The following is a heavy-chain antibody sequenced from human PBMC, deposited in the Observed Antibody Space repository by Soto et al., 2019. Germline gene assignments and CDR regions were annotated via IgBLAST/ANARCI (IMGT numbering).Heavy chain of an antibody. V-gene: IGHV5-10-1*01. D-gene: IGHD2-2*01. CDR1: GYSFTNYW. CDR3: ARGRTTLPLDV. Sequence: GESLKISCEASGYSFTNYWINWVRQMPGKGLEWMGRIDPTDSHPNYSPSFQGHVTVSVDRSISTAYLQWSSLKASDSAVYYCARGRTTLPLDVWGPGTTVTVSS. CDR2: IDPTDSHP. J-gene: IGHJ6*02.